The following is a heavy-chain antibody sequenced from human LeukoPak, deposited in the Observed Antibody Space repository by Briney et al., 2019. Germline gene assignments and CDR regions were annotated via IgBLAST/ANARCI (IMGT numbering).Heavy chain of an antibody. CDR3: AKALGGGFGELHDK. Sequence: GGSLRLSCAASGFTFSSYWMSWVRQAPGKGLEWVANIKQDGSEKYYVDSVKGRFTISRDNAKDSLYLQMNSLRAEDTALYYCAKALGGGFGELHDKWGQGTLVTVSS. CDR1: GFTFSSYW. CDR2: IKQDGSEK. D-gene: IGHD3-10*01. V-gene: IGHV3-7*03. J-gene: IGHJ4*02.